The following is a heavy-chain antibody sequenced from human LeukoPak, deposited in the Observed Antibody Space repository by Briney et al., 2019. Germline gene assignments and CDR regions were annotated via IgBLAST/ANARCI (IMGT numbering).Heavy chain of an antibody. CDR3: ARDSYSSGQYYYYGMDV. V-gene: IGHV4-31*03. CDR1: GGSISSGGYY. J-gene: IGHJ6*02. Sequence: PSQTLSLTCTVSGGSISSGGYYWSWIRQHPGKGLEWVGYIYYSGSTYYNPSLKSRVTISVDTSKNQFSLKLSSVTAADTAVYYCARDSYSSGQYYYYGMDVWGQGTTVTVSS. CDR2: IYYSGST. D-gene: IGHD6-19*01.